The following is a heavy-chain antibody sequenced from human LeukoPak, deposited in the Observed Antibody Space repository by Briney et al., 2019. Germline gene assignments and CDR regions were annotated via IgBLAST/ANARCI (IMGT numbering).Heavy chain of an antibody. D-gene: IGHD1-14*01. J-gene: IGHJ5*01. V-gene: IGHV1-2*02. CDR2: INPKTGVT. CDR3: ARDIILDS. CDR1: GYTFADYY. Sequence: ASVKVSCKTSGYTFADYYLTWVRQAPGQGFEWLGWINPKTGVTKYAQNPLGRVTMTSDTSISTAYMELSRLTSDDTALYFCARDIILDSWGQGTLVTVSS.